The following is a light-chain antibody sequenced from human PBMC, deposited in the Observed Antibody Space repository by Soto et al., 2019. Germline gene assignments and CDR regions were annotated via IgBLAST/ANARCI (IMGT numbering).Light chain of an antibody. CDR1: QTISSW. CDR3: QHYNNYPLT. V-gene: IGKV1-5*03. CDR2: KAS. J-gene: IGKJ4*01. Sequence: DIQMSQYPSTVPGTVGDRVTISSRASQTISSWLAWYQQKPGKAPKLLIYKASTLKSGVPSRFSGSGSGTEFTLTISSLQPDDFAIYYCQHYNNYPLTFGGGTKVDIK.